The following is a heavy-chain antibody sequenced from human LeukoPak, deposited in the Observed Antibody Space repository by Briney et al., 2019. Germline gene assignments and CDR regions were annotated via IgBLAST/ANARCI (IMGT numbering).Heavy chain of an antibody. Sequence: GGSLRLSCAASGFTFSSYSMNWVRQAPGKGLEWVSSISSSSSYIFYADSVKGRFTISRDNAKNSLYLQMNSLRAEDTAVYYCARVRGSGWPQPIQYWGQGTLVTVSS. CDR1: GFTFSSYS. CDR2: ISSSSSYI. CDR3: ARVRGSGWPQPIQY. V-gene: IGHV3-21*01. D-gene: IGHD6-19*01. J-gene: IGHJ1*01.